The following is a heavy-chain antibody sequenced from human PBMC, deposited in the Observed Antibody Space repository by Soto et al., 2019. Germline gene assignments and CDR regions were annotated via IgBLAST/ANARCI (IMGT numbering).Heavy chain of an antibody. CDR1: GGTFSRYA. V-gene: IGHV1-69*01. CDR2: IIPIFGTA. J-gene: IGHJ5*02. CDR3: ARAIVGPTTTGWLDP. Sequence: QVQLVQSGAEVQKPGSSVKVSCKASGGTFSRYAISWVRQAPGQGLEWMGGIIPIFGTANYAQKFQGRVTITADESTSTAFMELSSLRFEDTAVYYCARAIVGPTTTGWLDPWGQGTLVTVSS. D-gene: IGHD1-26*01.